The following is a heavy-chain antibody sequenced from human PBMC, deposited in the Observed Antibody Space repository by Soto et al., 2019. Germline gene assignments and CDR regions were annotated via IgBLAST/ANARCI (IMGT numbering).Heavy chain of an antibody. D-gene: IGHD3-22*01. J-gene: IGHJ3*01. CDR1: GLTFSDYY. V-gene: IGHV3-11*01. Sequence: GGSLRLSCAASGLTFSDYYMSWIRQAPGKGLEWVSYISSSGSTIYYADSVKGRFTISRDSAKNSLYLQMSSLRAEDTAVYYCARDTLASYYYDSSGSSVDAFGVWLQGTTVTVS. CDR2: ISSSGSTI. CDR3: ARDTLASYYYDSSGSSVDAFGV.